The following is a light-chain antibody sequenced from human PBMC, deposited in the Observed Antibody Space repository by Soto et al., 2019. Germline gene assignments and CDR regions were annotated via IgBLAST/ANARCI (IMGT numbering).Light chain of an antibody. V-gene: IGKV3-20*01. Sequence: EIVLTQSPGTLSLSPGERATLSCRASQSVRYSYLAWYQQKPGQAPRLLIYGASSRATGIPDRFSGSGSGTDFTLTISRLEPEDFAGYYCQQYGDSPLVGPGTKVDIK. J-gene: IGKJ3*01. CDR2: GAS. CDR1: QSVRYSY. CDR3: QQYGDSPL.